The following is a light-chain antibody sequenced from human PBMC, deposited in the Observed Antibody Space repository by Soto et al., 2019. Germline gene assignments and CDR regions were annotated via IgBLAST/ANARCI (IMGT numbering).Light chain of an antibody. CDR2: GAS. Sequence: SCRASQSVSSYLAWYQQKPGQAPRLLIYGASTRATGIPARFSGSGSGTEFTLTISSLQSEDFAVYYCQQYNNWPPITFGQGTRLEIK. J-gene: IGKJ5*01. V-gene: IGKV3-15*01. CDR1: QSVSSY. CDR3: QQYNNWPPIT.